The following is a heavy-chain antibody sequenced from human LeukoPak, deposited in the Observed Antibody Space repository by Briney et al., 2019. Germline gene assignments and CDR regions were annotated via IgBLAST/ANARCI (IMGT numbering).Heavy chain of an antibody. V-gene: IGHV4-30-4*01. D-gene: IGHD3-22*01. J-gene: IGHJ4*02. Sequence: PSQTLSLTCTVSGGSISSGDYYWSWIRQPPGKGLEWIGYIYYSGSTYYNPSLKSRVTISVDTSKNQFSLKLSSVTAADTAVYYCAREGGDSSGSTDYRGQGTLVTVSS. CDR3: AREGGDSSGSTDY. CDR2: IYYSGST. CDR1: GGSISSGDYY.